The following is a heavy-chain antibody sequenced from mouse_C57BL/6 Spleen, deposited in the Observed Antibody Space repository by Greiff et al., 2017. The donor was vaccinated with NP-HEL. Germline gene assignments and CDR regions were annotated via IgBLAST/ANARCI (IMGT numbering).Heavy chain of an antibody. CDR1: GYSITSGYY. CDR3: ARDHCYAFDD. J-gene: IGHJ2*01. V-gene: IGHV3-6*01. D-gene: IGHD6-5*01. CDR2: ISYDGSN. Sequence: ESGPGLVKPSQSLSLTCSVTGYSITSGYYWNWIRQFPGNKLEWMGYISYDGSNNYNPSLKNRSSITRDTSKNQFFLKLNSVTTEDTATYYCARDHCYAFDDWGQGTTLTVAS.